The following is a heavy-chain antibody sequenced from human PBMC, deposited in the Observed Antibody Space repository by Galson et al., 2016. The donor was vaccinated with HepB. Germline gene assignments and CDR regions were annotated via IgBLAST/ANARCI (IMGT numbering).Heavy chain of an antibody. V-gene: IGHV3-74*01. CDR2: INGAGSST. CDR3: AILSVDVVLVMNGVDV. D-gene: IGHD5-12*01. J-gene: IGHJ6*02. Sequence: SLRLSCAASGFTFGDHAMSWVRQAPGKGLEWVSRINGAGSSTNYADSVKGRFTISRDNAKNTLYLQMNSLRVEDAAVYYCAILSVDVVLVMNGVDVWGQGTTVTVSS. CDR1: GFTFGDHA.